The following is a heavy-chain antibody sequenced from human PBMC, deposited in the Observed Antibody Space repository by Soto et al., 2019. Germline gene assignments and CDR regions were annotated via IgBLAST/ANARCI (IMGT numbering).Heavy chain of an antibody. CDR2: IYYSGST. J-gene: IGHJ5*02. CDR3: ARQEGDILTGYSITNWFDP. V-gene: IGHV4-39*01. D-gene: IGHD3-9*01. Sequence: QLQLQESGPGLVKPSETLSLTCTVSGGSISSSSYYWGWIRQPPGKGLEWIGSIYYSGSTYYNPSLKSRVTISVDTSKNQFSLKLSSVTAADTAVYYCARQEGDILTGYSITNWFDPWGQGTLVTVSS. CDR1: GGSISSSSYY.